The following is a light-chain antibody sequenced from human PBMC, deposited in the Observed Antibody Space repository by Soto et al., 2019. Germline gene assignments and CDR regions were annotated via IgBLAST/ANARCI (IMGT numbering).Light chain of an antibody. Sequence: QSVLTQPPSVSGAPGQRVAISCAGSSSNIGAAYDLHWYQHLPGAAPKLLIYDDNNRPSGVPDRFSGSRSGTSASLAITGLQAEDEADYYCQSFDSALSAYVFGTGPKVTVL. CDR3: QSFDSALSAYV. CDR2: DDN. V-gene: IGLV1-40*01. J-gene: IGLJ1*01. CDR1: SSNIGAAYD.